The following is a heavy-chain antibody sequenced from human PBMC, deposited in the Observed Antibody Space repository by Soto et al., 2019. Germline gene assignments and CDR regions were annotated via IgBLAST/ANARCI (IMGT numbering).Heavy chain of an antibody. V-gene: IGHV3-33*01. D-gene: IGHD6-6*01. CDR3: ARFAKGQLVNDY. CDR2: IWYDGSNK. CDR1: GFTFSSYG. Sequence: GGSLRLSCAASGFTFSSYGMHWVRQAPGKGLEWVAVIWYDGSNKYYADSVKGRFTISRDNSKNTLYLQMNSLRAEDTAVYYCARFAKGQLVNDYWGQGTLVTVSS. J-gene: IGHJ4*02.